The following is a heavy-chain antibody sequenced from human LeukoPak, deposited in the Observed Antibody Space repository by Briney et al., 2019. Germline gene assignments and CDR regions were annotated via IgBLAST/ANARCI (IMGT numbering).Heavy chain of an antibody. CDR1: GFPFSVYE. V-gene: IGHV3-48*03. CDR3: ARVGTWELQRVFDY. Sequence: GGSLRLSCAVSGFPFSVYEMNWVRQAPGKGLEWVSNIGSSGTTIYYADSVRGRFSISRDNAKSSLYLQMDSLRVEDTAVYYCARVGTWELQRVFDYWGQGTPVTVSS. J-gene: IGHJ4*02. D-gene: IGHD1-26*01. CDR2: IGSSGTTI.